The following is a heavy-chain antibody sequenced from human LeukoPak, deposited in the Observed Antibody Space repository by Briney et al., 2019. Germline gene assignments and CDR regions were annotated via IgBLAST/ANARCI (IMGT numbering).Heavy chain of an antibody. CDR1: GDSISSRRYR. D-gene: IGHD1-26*01. J-gene: IGHJ4*02. Sequence: SETLSLTCTVSGDSISSRRYRWSWIRQHPGKGLEWIGYIYYTGSTNYNPSLKSRVTISVDTSKNQFSLKLSSVTAADTAVYYCARGDVVGAKITYYFDYWGQGTLVTVSS. CDR2: IYYTGST. CDR3: ARGDVVGAKITYYFDY. V-gene: IGHV4-61*01.